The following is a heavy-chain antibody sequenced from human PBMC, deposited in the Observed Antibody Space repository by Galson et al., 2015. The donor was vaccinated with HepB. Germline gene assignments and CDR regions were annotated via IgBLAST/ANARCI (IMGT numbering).Heavy chain of an antibody. J-gene: IGHJ4*02. D-gene: IGHD2-2*01. CDR3: ARSRGYCSSTSCYGEDGDYKY. CDR2: ISAYNGNT. Sequence: SVKVSCKASGYTFTSYGISWVRQAPGQGLEWMGWISAYNGNTNYAQKLQGRVTMTTDTSTSTAYMELRSLRSDDTAVYYCARSRGYCSSTSCYGEDGDYKYWGQGTLVTVSS. CDR1: GYTFTSYG. V-gene: IGHV1-18*01.